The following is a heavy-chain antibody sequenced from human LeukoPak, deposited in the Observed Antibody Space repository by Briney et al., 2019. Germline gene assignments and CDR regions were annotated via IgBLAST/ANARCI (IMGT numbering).Heavy chain of an antibody. D-gene: IGHD3-22*01. J-gene: IGHJ4*02. V-gene: IGHV1-69*01. CDR2: IIPIFGTA. Sequence: SVKVSCKASGGSFNRYAISWVRQAPGQGLEWMGGIIPIFGTANYAQKFQGRVTITAAESTRTAYMELRTLRSEDTAIYYCARGSGEPGGYYYVYWGRGTPVTVSS. CDR3: ARGSGEPGGYYYVY. CDR1: GGSFNRYA.